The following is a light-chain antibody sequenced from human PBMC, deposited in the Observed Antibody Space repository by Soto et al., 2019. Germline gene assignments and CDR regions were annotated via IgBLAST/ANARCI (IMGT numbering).Light chain of an antibody. J-gene: IGKJ2*02. V-gene: IGKV1-5*03. Sequence: DIQMTQSPSTLSASVGDRVTITCRASQSTNTLLAWYQQKPGSAPQLLIYKASTLENGVPSRFSGSGSGTEFTLTITGLQPDDFATYYCQHCKSICTFGQGTKLEIK. CDR3: QHCKSICT. CDR1: QSTNTL. CDR2: KAS.